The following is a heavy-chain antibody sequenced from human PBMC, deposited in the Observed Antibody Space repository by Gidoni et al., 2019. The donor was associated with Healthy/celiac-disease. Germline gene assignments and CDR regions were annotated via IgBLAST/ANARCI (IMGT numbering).Heavy chain of an antibody. CDR1: GFTFSSYG. CDR3: ARVRTFDWFDP. Sequence: QVQLVASGGGVVQPGRSLRLSCPASGFTFSSYGMHWVRQAPGKGLEWVAVIWYDGSNKYYADSVKGRFTISRDNSKNTLYLQMNSLRAEDTAVYYCARVRTFDWFDPWGQGTLVTVSS. V-gene: IGHV3-33*01. CDR2: IWYDGSNK. J-gene: IGHJ5*02.